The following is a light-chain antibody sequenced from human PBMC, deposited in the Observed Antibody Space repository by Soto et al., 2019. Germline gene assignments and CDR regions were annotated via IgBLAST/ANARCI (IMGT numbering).Light chain of an antibody. CDR3: QKYNSAPWT. CDR2: NAY. Sequence: DIQMTQSPSSLSASVGDRVTITCRASQGISNYLAWYQQRPGNVPKLLIYNAYTMQSGVPSRFSGVGSGTHFTLTISSLQPEDVATYYCQKYNSAPWTFGQGSKVDIK. V-gene: IGKV1-27*01. J-gene: IGKJ1*01. CDR1: QGISNY.